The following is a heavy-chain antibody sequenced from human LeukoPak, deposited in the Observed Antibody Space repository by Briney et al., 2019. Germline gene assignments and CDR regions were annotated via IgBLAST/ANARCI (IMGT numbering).Heavy chain of an antibody. Sequence: PGGSLRLSCTASGFTFGDYLMSWFRQAPGKGLEWIGFISGGTTEYAASVKGRFTISRDDSTCIAYLQMNSLTTEDTAVYYCSRGSGWLSVYWGRGTLVTVSS. CDR2: ISGGTT. V-gene: IGHV3-49*03. D-gene: IGHD6-19*01. CDR1: GFTFGDYL. CDR3: SRGSGWLSVY. J-gene: IGHJ4*02.